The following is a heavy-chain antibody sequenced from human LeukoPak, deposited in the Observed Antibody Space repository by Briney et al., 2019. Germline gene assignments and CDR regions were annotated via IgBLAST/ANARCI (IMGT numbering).Heavy chain of an antibody. V-gene: IGHV3-9*01. CDR1: GFTFDDYA. CDR3: ARDRPGYSSSWYSDY. J-gene: IGHJ4*02. Sequence: GGSLRLSCAASGFTFDDYAMHWVRQAPGKGLEWVGGISWNSGSIVYADSVKGRFTISRDNAKNSLYVQMNSLRDEDTAVYYCARDRPGYSSSWYSDYWGQGTLVTVSS. CDR2: ISWNSGSI. D-gene: IGHD6-13*01.